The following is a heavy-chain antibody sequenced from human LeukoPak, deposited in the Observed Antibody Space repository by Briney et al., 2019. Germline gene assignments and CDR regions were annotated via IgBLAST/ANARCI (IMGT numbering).Heavy chain of an antibody. D-gene: IGHD5-24*01. Sequence: ETLSLTCTVSGGSISSYYWSWIRQPPGKGLEWIGYIYYSGSTNYNPSLKSRVTISVDTSKNQFSLKLSSVTAADTAVYYCARDLLGDGYSDYWRQGTLVTVSS. CDR1: GGSISSYY. CDR2: IYYSGST. J-gene: IGHJ4*02. CDR3: ARDLLGDGYSDY. V-gene: IGHV4-59*01.